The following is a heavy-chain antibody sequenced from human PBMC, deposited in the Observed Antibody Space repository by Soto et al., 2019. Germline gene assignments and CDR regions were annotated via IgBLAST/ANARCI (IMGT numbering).Heavy chain of an antibody. Sequence: XETLSLACTVSGGSISSYYWSWIGQPPGKGLEWIGYIYYSVSTNYNPSLKSRVTISVDTSKNQFSLKLSSVTAADTAVYYCARGPRDYDSSALSEWGQGTLVTVPS. CDR3: ARGPRDYDSSALSE. J-gene: IGHJ4*02. V-gene: IGHV4-59*01. CDR2: IYYSVST. D-gene: IGHD3-22*01. CDR1: GGSISSYY.